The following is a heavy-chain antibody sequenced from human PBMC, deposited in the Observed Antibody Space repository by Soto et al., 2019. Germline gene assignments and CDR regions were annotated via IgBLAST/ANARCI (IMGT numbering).Heavy chain of an antibody. CDR1: GYSFATYL. D-gene: IGHD6-19*01. CDR2: IDPSDSYT. CDR3: AKQAGTGYYFYGVSV. Sequence: GESLKISCKGSGYSFATYLINWVRQMPGKGLEWVGRIDPSDSYTNYSPSFQGHVTISADKSINTAYLQWSNLKASDSAIYYCAKQAGTGYYFYGVSVWGQGTTVTVSS. J-gene: IGHJ6*02. V-gene: IGHV5-10-1*01.